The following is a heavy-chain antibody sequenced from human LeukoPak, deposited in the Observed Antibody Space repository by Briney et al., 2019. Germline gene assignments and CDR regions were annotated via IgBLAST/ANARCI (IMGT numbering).Heavy chain of an antibody. CDR1: GGTFSSYA. CDR3: AREVYYYYGMDV. Sequence: SVKVSCKASGGTFSSYAVSWVRQAPGQGLEWLGRISPILGIANYAQRFQGRVTITANKSTSTAYMELSSLRSEDTAVYYCAREVYYYYGMDVWGQGTTVTVSS. CDR2: ISPILGIA. J-gene: IGHJ6*02. V-gene: IGHV1-69*04.